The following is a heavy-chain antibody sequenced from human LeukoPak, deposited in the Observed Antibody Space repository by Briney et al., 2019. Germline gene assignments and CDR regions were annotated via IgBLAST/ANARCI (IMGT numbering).Heavy chain of an antibody. CDR1: GGSISTYY. D-gene: IGHD1-26*01. V-gene: IGHV4-59*01. CDR2: IYYSGST. Sequence: SETLSLTCTVPGGSISTYYWSWIRQPPGKGLEWIGYIYYSGSTNYNPSLKSRVTISVDTSKNQFSLKLSSVTAADTAVYYCAREGGTYGYNWFDPWGQGTLVTVSS. CDR3: AREGGTYGYNWFDP. J-gene: IGHJ5*02.